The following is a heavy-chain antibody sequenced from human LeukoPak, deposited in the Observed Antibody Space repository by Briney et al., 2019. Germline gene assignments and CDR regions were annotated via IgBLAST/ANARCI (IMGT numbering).Heavy chain of an antibody. CDR3: ARRSGRGSSWYPFDY. D-gene: IGHD6-13*01. Sequence: ASVKVSCKASGYTFTSYGISWVRQAPGQGLEWMGWISAYNGNTNYAQKLQGRVTMTTDTSTSTAYMELSSLRSEDTAVYYCARRSGRGSSWYPFDYWGQGTLVTVSS. CDR1: GYTFTSYG. CDR2: ISAYNGNT. J-gene: IGHJ4*02. V-gene: IGHV1-18*01.